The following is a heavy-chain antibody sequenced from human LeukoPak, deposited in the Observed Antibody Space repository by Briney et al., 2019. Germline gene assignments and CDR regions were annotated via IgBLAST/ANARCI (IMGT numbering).Heavy chain of an antibody. CDR3: ARVGEFPLYYFDY. Sequence: SVKVSCKASGGTFSSYAISWVRQAPGQGLEWMGRIIPIFGTANYAQKFQGRVTITADESTSTAYMELSSLRSEDTAVYYCARVGEFPLYYFDYWGQGTLVTVSS. CDR2: IIPIFGTA. CDR1: GGTFSSYA. D-gene: IGHD2-21*01. J-gene: IGHJ4*02. V-gene: IGHV1-69*13.